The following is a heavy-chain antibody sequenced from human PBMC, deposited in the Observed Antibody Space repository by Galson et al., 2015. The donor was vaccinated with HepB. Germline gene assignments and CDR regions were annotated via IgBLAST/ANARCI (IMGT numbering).Heavy chain of an antibody. V-gene: IGHV3-11*01. J-gene: IGHJ3*02. CDR1: GFNFSDYY. CDR3: ARDISSAGWFGEYDAFDI. CDR2: IRSDGSTI. D-gene: IGHD3-10*01. Sequence: SLRLSCAASGFNFSDYYMRWIRQAPGKGLEWVSYIRSDGSTIYYADSVKGRFTISRDNAKNSLYLQMNSLRAEDTAVYYCARDISSAGWFGEYDAFDIWGQGTMVTASS.